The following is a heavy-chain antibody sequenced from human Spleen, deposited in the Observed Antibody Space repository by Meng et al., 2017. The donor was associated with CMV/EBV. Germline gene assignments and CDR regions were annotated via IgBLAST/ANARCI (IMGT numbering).Heavy chain of an antibody. V-gene: IGHV1-2*02. CDR2: INPYNGST. CDR1: GYTFIGSF. Sequence: VKVSCKASGYTFIGSFIHWVRQAPGQGLEWMAWINPYNGSTYFAQRFQGRVTMTRDTSISTAYMELSRLTSDDTAVYYCARDLAGDAFDMWGQGTMVTVSS. CDR3: ARDLAGDAFDM. J-gene: IGHJ3*02. D-gene: IGHD6-19*01.